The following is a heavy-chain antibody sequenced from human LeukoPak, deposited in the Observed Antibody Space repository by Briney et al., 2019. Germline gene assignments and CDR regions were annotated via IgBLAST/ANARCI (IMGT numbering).Heavy chain of an antibody. CDR1: GGSFSGYY. Sequence: SETLSLTCAVYGGSFSGYYWSWIRQPPGKGLEWIGEINHSGSTNYNPSLKSRVTISVDTSKNQFSLKLSSVTAADTAVYYCARGRGPHSYGRPLPFDYWGQGTLVTVSS. CDR3: ARGRGPHSYGRPLPFDY. CDR2: INHSGST. D-gene: IGHD5-18*01. J-gene: IGHJ4*02. V-gene: IGHV4-34*01.